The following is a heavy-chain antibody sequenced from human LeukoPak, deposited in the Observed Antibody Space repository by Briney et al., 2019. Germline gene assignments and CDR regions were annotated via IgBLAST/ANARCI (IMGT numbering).Heavy chain of an antibody. D-gene: IGHD5-18*01. Sequence: GGSLRLSWAASGFTFSSYWMSWVRQAPGKGLEWVANIKQDGSEKYYVDSVKGRFTISRDNAKNSLYLQMNSLRAEDTAVYYCARDGYSYGYYYYYYMDVWGKGTTVTVSS. CDR1: GFTFSSYW. J-gene: IGHJ6*03. CDR3: ARDGYSYGYYYYYYMDV. CDR2: IKQDGSEK. V-gene: IGHV3-7*01.